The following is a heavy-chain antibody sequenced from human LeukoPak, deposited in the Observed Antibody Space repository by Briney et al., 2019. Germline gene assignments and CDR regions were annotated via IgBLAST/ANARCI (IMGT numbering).Heavy chain of an antibody. D-gene: IGHD2-2*01. Sequence: ASVKVSCKASGYTFTGDYMHWVRQAPGQGLEWMGWINPNSGGTNYAQKFQGRVTMTRDTSISTAYMELSRLRSDDTAVYYCARGYCSSTSCQRIRYYYGMDVWGQGTTVTVSS. V-gene: IGHV1-2*02. CDR2: INPNSGGT. CDR1: GYTFTGDY. CDR3: ARGYCSSTSCQRIRYYYGMDV. J-gene: IGHJ6*02.